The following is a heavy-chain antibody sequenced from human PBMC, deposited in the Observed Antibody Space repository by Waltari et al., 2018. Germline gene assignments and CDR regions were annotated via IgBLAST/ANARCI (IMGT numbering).Heavy chain of an antibody. CDR1: GDSMIRSY. V-gene: IGHV4-59*08. Sequence: QVQLKESGPGQVKPSTTLSLTCTVSGDSMIRSYWNWIRQSPGKGLEYIGYIYYKGSTNYNPSLKSRVTISIDTSMMQFALKLSSVTAADTAVYYCARQPGYGDYVFDSWGQGTLVTVSS. CDR3: ARQPGYGDYVFDS. D-gene: IGHD4-17*01. CDR2: IYYKGST. J-gene: IGHJ4*02.